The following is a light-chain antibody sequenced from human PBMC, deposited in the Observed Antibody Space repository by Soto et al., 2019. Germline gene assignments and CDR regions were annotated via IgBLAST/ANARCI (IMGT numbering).Light chain of an antibody. CDR3: CSYAGSYSLYV. CDR2: DVS. CDR1: SSDVGDYNY. J-gene: IGLJ1*01. V-gene: IGLV2-11*01. Sequence: QSALTQPRSVSGSPRQSVTISCTGTSSDVGDYNYVSWYQQHPGKAPKLMIYDVSKRPSGVPDRFSGSKSGNTASLTISGLQAEDEADYYCCSYAGSYSLYVFGPGTKLTVL.